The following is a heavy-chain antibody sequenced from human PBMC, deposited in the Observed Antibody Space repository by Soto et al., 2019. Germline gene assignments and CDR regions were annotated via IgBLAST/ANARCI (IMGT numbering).Heavy chain of an antibody. Sequence: ASVKVSCKASGGTFSSYAISWVRQAPGQGLEWMGGIIPIFGTANYAQKFQGRVTITADESTSTAYMELSSLRSEDTAVYYCARDEYCSSTSCYTRHFDPWGQGTLVTVSS. J-gene: IGHJ5*02. V-gene: IGHV1-69*13. CDR3: ARDEYCSSTSCYTRHFDP. CDR2: IIPIFGTA. CDR1: GGTFSSYA. D-gene: IGHD2-2*02.